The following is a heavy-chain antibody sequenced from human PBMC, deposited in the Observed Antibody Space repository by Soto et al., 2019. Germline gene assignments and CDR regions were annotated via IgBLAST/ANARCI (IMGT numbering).Heavy chain of an antibody. Sequence: ASVKVSCKASGYTFTGYYMHWVRQAPGQGLEWMGWINPNSGGTNYAQKFQGWVTMTRDTSISTAYMELSRLRSDDTAVYYCARDLRVVVAAVMGDYYYYYGMDVWGQGTTVTVSS. V-gene: IGHV1-2*04. J-gene: IGHJ6*02. D-gene: IGHD2-15*01. CDR3: ARDLRVVVAAVMGDYYYYYGMDV. CDR1: GYTFTGYY. CDR2: INPNSGGT.